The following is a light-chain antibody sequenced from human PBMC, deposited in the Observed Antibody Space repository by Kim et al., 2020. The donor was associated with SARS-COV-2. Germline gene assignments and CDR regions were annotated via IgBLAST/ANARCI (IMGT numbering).Light chain of an antibody. J-gene: IGKJ2*01. CDR1: QNIGGY. CDR2: TAS. V-gene: IGKV1-39*01. CDR3: QQSWSTPHT. Sequence: DIQMTQSPSSLSASVGDRVIITCRASQNIGGYLNWYQQKPAKAPKLLIYTASTLQSGVPSRFRGSGSGTDFTLTITSLQPEDFASYCCQQSWSTPHTFGQGTKLEIK.